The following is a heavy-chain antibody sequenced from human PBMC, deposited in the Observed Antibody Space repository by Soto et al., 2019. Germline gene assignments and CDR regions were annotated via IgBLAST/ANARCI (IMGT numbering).Heavy chain of an antibody. Sequence: EVQLLESGGGLVQTGRSLRLSCAASGFTFSSYAMNWVRQAPGKGLEWVSAMSGTGGSTYYADSVKGRFTISRDNSKNTLYLQMNSLRVEDTAVFYCAKAGFSSAWSPSDFDYGGQGTLVTVSS. CDR2: MSGTGGST. D-gene: IGHD6-19*01. CDR3: AKAGFSSAWSPSDFDY. CDR1: GFTFSSYA. J-gene: IGHJ4*02. V-gene: IGHV3-23*01.